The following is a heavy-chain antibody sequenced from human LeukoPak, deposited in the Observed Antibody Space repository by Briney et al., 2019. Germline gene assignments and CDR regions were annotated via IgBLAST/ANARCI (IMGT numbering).Heavy chain of an antibody. V-gene: IGHV4-59*08. CDR2: INYRGNT. CDR1: GNSISTDY. Sequence: PSETLSLTCIVSGNSISTDYWSWVRQSPTKGLEWIAYINYRGNTEYNPSLKSRVTVTVDTSQNHVSLNMRSVTAADTAVYYCARLDCDADSCYNYWGLRTLVTVSS. D-gene: IGHD2-15*01. J-gene: IGHJ4*02. CDR3: ARLDCDADSCYNY.